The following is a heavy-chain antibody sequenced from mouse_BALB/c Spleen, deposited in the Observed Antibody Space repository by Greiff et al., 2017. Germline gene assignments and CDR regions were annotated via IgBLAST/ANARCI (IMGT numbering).Heavy chain of an antibody. D-gene: IGHD2-1*01. V-gene: IGHV5-6-5*01. J-gene: IGHJ2*01. CDR3: ARGYGNNPYYFDY. CDR2: ISSGGST. Sequence: EVQVVESGGGLVKPGGSLKLSCAASGFTFSSYAMSWVRQTPEKRLEWVASISSGGSTYYPDSVKGRFTISRDNARNILYLQMSSLRSEDTAMYYGARGYGNNPYYFDYWGQGTTLTVSS. CDR1: GFTFSSYA.